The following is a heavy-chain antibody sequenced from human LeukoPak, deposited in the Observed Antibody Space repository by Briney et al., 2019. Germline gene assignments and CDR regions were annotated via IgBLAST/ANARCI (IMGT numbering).Heavy chain of an antibody. D-gene: IGHD6-19*01. CDR3: ARAGYSSGWYNRRSPNFDY. CDR1: GFTFSSYS. CDR2: ISSSSSTI. V-gene: IGHV3-48*02. J-gene: IGHJ4*02. Sequence: GGSLRLSCAASGFTFSSYSMNWVRQAPGKGLEWVSYISSSSSTIYYVDSVKGRFTISRDNAKNSLYLQMNSLRDEDTAVYYCARAGYSSGWYNRRSPNFDYWGQGTLVTVSS.